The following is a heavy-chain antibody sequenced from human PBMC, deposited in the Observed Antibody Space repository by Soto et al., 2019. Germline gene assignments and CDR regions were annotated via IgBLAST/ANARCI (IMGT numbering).Heavy chain of an antibody. V-gene: IGHV4-28*01. J-gene: IGHJ4*02. CDR2: IYYSGTT. Sequence: QVQLQESGPGLVKPSDTLSLTCAVSGYSISSSNWWGWIRQPPGKGLEWIGYIYYSGTTYYNPSRKSRGTTSVDPSQNQFPLKLTSVAAVDTAVYYGARTEIQGPSDYWGQGTLVTASS. CDR3: ARTEIQGPSDY. CDR1: GYSISSSNW.